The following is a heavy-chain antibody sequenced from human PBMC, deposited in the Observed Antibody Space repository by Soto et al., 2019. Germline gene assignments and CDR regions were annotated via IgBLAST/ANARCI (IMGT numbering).Heavy chain of an antibody. J-gene: IGHJ4*02. D-gene: IGHD2-21*01. Sequence: GGSLRLSCAASGFTFSDSGMNWVRQAPGKGLEWVSSISSSSTYIYYADSVKGRFTISRDNAKNSLYLQMNSLRAEDTAVYYCARVIPGSHWGQGTLVTVSS. CDR2: ISSSSTYI. CDR3: ARVIPGSH. CDR1: GFTFSDSG. V-gene: IGHV3-21*01.